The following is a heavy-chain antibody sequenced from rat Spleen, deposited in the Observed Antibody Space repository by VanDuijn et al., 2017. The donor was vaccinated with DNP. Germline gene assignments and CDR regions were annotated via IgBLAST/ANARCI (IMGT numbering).Heavy chain of an antibody. CDR2: ISFSGSP. Sequence: EVQLQESGPGLVKPSQSLSLTCSVTGSSITSNYWGWIRQFPGNKMEYIGHISFSGSPNYNPSLKSRISITRDTSKNQFFLHLNSVTTEDTATYYCARQNIVRDWFFDFWGPGTMVTVSS. V-gene: IGHV3-1*01. CDR1: GSSITSNY. CDR3: ARQNIVRDWFFDF. D-gene: IGHD4-3*01. J-gene: IGHJ1*01.